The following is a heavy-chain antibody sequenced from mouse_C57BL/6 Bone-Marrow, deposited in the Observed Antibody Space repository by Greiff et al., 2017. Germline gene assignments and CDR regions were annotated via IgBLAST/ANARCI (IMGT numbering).Heavy chain of an antibody. CDR2: IDPSDSYT. Sequence: QVQLKQPGAELVMPGASVKLSCKASGYTFTSYWMHWVKPRPGQGLEWIGEIDPSDSYTNSNQKFKGKSTLTVDKSSSTAYMQLSSLRSEDSAVYYCARIPSYGYGDYAMDYWGQGTSVTVSS. D-gene: IGHD2-9*01. J-gene: IGHJ4*01. CDR3: ARIPSYGYGDYAMDY. V-gene: IGHV1-69*01. CDR1: GYTFTSYW.